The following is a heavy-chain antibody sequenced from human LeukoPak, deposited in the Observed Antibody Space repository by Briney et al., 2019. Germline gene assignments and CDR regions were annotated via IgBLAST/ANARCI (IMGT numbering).Heavy chain of an antibody. CDR3: AKDYHSMIVDYFDY. D-gene: IGHD3-22*01. J-gene: IGHJ4*02. CDR2: ISGSGDST. V-gene: IGHV3-23*01. Sequence: GGSLRLSCAASGFTFSNSAMSWVRQAPGKGLEWVSGISGSGDSTYYADSVRGRFTISRDNSKSTLYLQMNSLRAEDTAVYYGAKDYHSMIVDYFDYWGQGTLVSVSS. CDR1: GFTFSNSA.